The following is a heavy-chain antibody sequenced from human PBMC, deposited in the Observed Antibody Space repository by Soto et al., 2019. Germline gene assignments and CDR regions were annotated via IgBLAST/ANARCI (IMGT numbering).Heavy chain of an antibody. Sequence: EVQLLESGGGLVQPGGSLRLSCAASGFTFSSYAMSWVRQAPGKGLEWVSAISGSGGSTYYADSVKGRFTISRDNSKNTLSLHMNSLRAEDTAVEYCAKAPLSPVTTWSVDYWGQGTLVTVSS. D-gene: IGHD4-4*01. CDR3: AKAPLSPVTTWSVDY. CDR1: GFTFSSYA. CDR2: ISGSGGST. V-gene: IGHV3-23*01. J-gene: IGHJ4*02.